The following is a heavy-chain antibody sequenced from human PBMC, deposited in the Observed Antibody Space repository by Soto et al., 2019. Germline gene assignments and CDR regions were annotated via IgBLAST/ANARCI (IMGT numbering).Heavy chain of an antibody. D-gene: IGHD3-22*01. CDR1: GFTLSSYA. CDR3: AKGGYDSSGYYVDY. Sequence: GGSLRLSCAASGFTLSSYAMSWVRQAPGKGLEWVSAISGSGGSTYYADSVKGRFTISRDNSKNTLYLQMNSLRAEKTAVYYCAKGGYDSSGYYVDYWGQGTLVTAPQ. J-gene: IGHJ4*02. V-gene: IGHV3-23*01. CDR2: ISGSGGST.